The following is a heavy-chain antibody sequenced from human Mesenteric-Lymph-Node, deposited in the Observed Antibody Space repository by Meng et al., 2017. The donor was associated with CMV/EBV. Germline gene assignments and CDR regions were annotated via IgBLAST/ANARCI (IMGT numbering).Heavy chain of an antibody. CDR2: INSDGSST. V-gene: IGHV3-74*01. D-gene: IGHD3-3*01. Sequence: GESLKISCAASGFTFSSYWMHWVRQAPGKGLVWVSRINSDGSSTSYADSVKGRFTIYRDNAKNTLYLQMNSLRAEDTAVYYCARDPYYDFWSGWGNYYYYGMDVWGQGTTVTVSS. CDR1: GFTFSSYW. J-gene: IGHJ6*02. CDR3: ARDPYYDFWSGWGNYYYYGMDV.